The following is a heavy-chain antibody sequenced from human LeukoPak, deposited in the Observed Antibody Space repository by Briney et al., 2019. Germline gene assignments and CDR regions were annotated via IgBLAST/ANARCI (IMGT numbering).Heavy chain of an antibody. J-gene: IGHJ4*02. CDR2: ISWNSGSI. CDR1: GFTFDDYA. CDR3: AKDLLMTTVTSPLFDY. V-gene: IGHV3-9*01. Sequence: PGGSLRLSCAASGFTFDDYAMHWVRQAPGKGLEWVSGISWNSGSIGYADSVKGRFTISRDNAKNSLYLQMNSLRAEDTALYYCAKDLLMTTVTSPLFDYWGQGTLVTVSS. D-gene: IGHD4-17*01.